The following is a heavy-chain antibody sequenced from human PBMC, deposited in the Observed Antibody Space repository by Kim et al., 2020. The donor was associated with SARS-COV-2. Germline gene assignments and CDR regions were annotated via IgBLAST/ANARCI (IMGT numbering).Heavy chain of an antibody. CDR3: ARGRYDYVWGGYRFNWFDP. Sequence: SETLSLTCAVYGGSFSGYYWSWIRQPPGKGLEWIGEINHSGSTNYNPSLKSRVTISVDTSKNQFSLKLSSVTAADTAVYYCARGRYDYVWGGYRFNWFDPWGQGTLGTVSS. V-gene: IGHV4-34*01. CDR2: INHSGST. J-gene: IGHJ5*02. CDR1: GGSFSGYY. D-gene: IGHD3-16*02.